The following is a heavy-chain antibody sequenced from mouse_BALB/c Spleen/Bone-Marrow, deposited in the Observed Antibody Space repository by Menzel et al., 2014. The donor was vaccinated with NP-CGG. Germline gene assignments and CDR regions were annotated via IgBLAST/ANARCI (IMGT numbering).Heavy chain of an antibody. D-gene: IGHD2-2*01. CDR2: INPSTGYT. Sequence: QVHLQQSGAELAKPGASVKMSCKASGYTFTSYWTHWVKQRPGQGLEWIGYINPSTGYTEYNQKFKDKATLTADKSSSTAYMQLSSLTSEDSAVYYCARSGGGYDGFAYWGQGTLVTVSA. CDR3: ARSGGGYDGFAY. CDR1: GYTFTSYW. J-gene: IGHJ3*01. V-gene: IGHV1-7*01.